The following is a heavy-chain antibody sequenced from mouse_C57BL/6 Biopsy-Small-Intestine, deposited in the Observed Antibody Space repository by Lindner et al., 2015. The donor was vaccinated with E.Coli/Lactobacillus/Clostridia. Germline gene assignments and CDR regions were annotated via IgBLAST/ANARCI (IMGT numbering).Heavy chain of an antibody. V-gene: IGHV1-82*01. Sequence: VQLQESGPELVKPGASVKISCKASGYAFSSSWMNWVKQRPGKGLEWIGRIFPGDGDTNYNGKFKGKATLTADKSSSTAYMLFSSLTSEDSAIYYCARLGDYDGGFDYWGQGTTLTVSS. D-gene: IGHD2-4*01. J-gene: IGHJ2*01. CDR2: IFPGDGDT. CDR3: ARLGDYDGGFDY. CDR1: GYAFSSSW.